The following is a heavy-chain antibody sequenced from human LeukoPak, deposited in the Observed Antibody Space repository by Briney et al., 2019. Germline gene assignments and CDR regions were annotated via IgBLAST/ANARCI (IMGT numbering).Heavy chain of an antibody. Sequence: PSETLSLTCTVSGGSISSYYWSWIRQPPGKGLEWIGYVSYTGSITYNPSLKSRVTISLETSKKQFSLMLTSVTAADTAVYFCARFGRLSGYYDAFDIWGPGTVVTVSS. D-gene: IGHD3-3*01. CDR2: VSYTGSI. CDR3: ARFGRLSGYYDAFDI. V-gene: IGHV4-59*01. J-gene: IGHJ3*02. CDR1: GGSISSYY.